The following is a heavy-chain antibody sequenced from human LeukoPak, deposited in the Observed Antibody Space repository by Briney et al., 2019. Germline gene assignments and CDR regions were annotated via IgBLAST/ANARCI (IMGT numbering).Heavy chain of an antibody. J-gene: IGHJ3*02. V-gene: IGHV1-2*02. CDR3: AMPSYYYGPCFDI. Sequence: ASVKVSCKASGYTFTGYYMHWVRQAPGQGLEWMGWINPNSGGTNYAQKFQGRVTMTRDTSISTAYMELSRLRSDDTAVYYCAMPSYYYGPCFDIWGQGTMVTVSS. CDR1: GYTFTGYY. CDR2: INPNSGGT. D-gene: IGHD3-10*01.